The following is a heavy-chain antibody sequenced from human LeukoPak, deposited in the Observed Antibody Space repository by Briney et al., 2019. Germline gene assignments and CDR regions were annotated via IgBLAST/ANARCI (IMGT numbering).Heavy chain of an antibody. D-gene: IGHD4-17*01. CDR3: AKGQRFYGEYYLDS. CDR2: IYSGGST. CDR1: GFTVSSNY. Sequence: GGSLRLSCAASGFTVSSNYMSWVRQAPGKGLEWVSVIYSGGSTYYADSVKGRFTISRDNSKNTLYLQMNSLRAEDTAVYYCAKGQRFYGEYYLDSWGQGTLVTVSS. V-gene: IGHV3-53*01. J-gene: IGHJ4*02.